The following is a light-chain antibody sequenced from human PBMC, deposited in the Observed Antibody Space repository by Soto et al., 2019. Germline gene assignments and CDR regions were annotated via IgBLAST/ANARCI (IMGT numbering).Light chain of an antibody. CDR1: QSISSW. J-gene: IGKJ5*01. Sequence: DIHMIQSPSTLSSSVGDRVTITCRASQSISSWLAWYQQKPGKAPKLLIYDASSLESGVPSRFSGSGSGTEFTLTISSLQPEDFATYYCQQSYSTHITFGQGTRLEIK. V-gene: IGKV1-5*01. CDR2: DAS. CDR3: QQSYSTHIT.